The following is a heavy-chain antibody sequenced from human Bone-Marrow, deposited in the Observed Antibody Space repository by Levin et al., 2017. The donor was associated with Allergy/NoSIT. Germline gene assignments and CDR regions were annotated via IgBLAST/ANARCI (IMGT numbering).Heavy chain of an antibody. D-gene: IGHD2-2*01. CDR3: ARGPPKYCSSTTCLFWFDP. Sequence: GSLRLSCTVSGGSISSHYWSWIRQPAGKGLEWIGRIDISGTTNYNPSLRSRVSMSIDTSRSQLSLNLNSVTAADTAVYYCARGPPKYCSSTTCLFWFDPWGQGTLVTVSS. CDR2: IDISGTT. CDR1: GGSISSHY. J-gene: IGHJ5*02. V-gene: IGHV4-4*07.